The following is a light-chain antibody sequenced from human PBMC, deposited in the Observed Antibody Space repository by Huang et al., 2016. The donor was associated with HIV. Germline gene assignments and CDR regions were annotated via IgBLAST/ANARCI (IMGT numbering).Light chain of an antibody. CDR3: QQRSNWPPPFT. CDR2: DAS. J-gene: IGKJ3*01. V-gene: IGKV3-11*01. Sequence: EIVLTQSPATLSLSPGERATLSCRASQSVSSYLAWYQQKPGQAPRLLIYDASNRATGIPARFSGSGSGTDVTLTISSREPEDFAVYYCQQRSNWPPPFTFGPGTKVDIK. CDR1: QSVSSY.